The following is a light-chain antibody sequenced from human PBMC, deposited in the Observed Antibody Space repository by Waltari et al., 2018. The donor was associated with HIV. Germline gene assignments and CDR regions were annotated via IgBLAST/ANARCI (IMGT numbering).Light chain of an antibody. CDR3: TSYTGDNTVI. Sequence: SALTQPASVTGSLGQSITISCSGTNYDIGKYDSVSWYQQPPGEAPKLLIAGVSSRPSGISTRFSGSKSGNTASLTISGLQADDEAHYFCTSYTGDNTVIFAGGTKVTV. V-gene: IGLV2-14*03. J-gene: IGLJ2*01. CDR2: GVS. CDR1: NYDIGKYDS.